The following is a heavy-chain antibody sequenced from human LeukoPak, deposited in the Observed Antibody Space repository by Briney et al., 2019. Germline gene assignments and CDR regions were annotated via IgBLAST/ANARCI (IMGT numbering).Heavy chain of an antibody. V-gene: IGHV1-2*02. Sequence: ASVKVSCKASGYTFTDYAMNWVRQAPGQGLEWMGWINPNSGGTNYAQKFQGRVTMTRDTSISTAYMELSRLRSDDTAVYYCARRRYGHQELGYWGQGTLVTVSS. D-gene: IGHD5-18*01. CDR3: ARRRYGHQELGY. J-gene: IGHJ4*02. CDR2: INPNSGGT. CDR1: GYTFTDYA.